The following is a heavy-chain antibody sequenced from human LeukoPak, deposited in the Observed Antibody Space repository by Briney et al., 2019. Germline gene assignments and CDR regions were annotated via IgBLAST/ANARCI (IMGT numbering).Heavy chain of an antibody. Sequence: GGSLRLSCAASGFTFSNHNMDWVRQAPGKGLEWVSYISSSSSTIYYADSVKGRFTIARDNAKNSLYLQMNSLRAEDTAVYYCAKEGDYYGSGSYRDGFDIWGQGTRATVSS. CDR3: AKEGDYYGSGSYRDGFDI. D-gene: IGHD3-10*01. J-gene: IGHJ3*02. V-gene: IGHV3-48*01. CDR2: ISSSSSTI. CDR1: GFTFSNHN.